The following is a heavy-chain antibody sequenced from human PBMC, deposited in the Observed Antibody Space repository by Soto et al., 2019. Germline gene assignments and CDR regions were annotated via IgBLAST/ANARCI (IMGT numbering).Heavy chain of an antibody. CDR1: GYTFTSYY. CDR3: ARWSYYYDSSGDDAAFDI. CDR2: INPSGGST. J-gene: IGHJ3*02. Sequence: QVQLVQSGAEVKKPGASVKVSCKASGYTFTSYYMHWVRQAPGQGLEWMGIINPSGGSTSYAQKFPGRVTLPRETSTRKVYMEMSSLRSEDTAVYYCARWSYYYDSSGDDAAFDIWGQGTMVTVSS. D-gene: IGHD3-22*01. V-gene: IGHV1-46*01.